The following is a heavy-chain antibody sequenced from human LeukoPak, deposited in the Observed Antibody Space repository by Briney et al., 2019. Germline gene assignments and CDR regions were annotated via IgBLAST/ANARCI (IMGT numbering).Heavy chain of an antibody. Sequence: ASVKVSCKASGYTFTSYAMHWVRQAPGQRLEWMGWINAGNGNTKYSQKFQGRVTITRDTSASTAYMELSSLRSEDTAVYYCAKGPYCSGGSCYSFWFDPWGQGTLATVSS. D-gene: IGHD2-15*01. CDR2: INAGNGNT. J-gene: IGHJ5*02. CDR1: GYTFTSYA. V-gene: IGHV1-3*01. CDR3: AKGPYCSGGSCYSFWFDP.